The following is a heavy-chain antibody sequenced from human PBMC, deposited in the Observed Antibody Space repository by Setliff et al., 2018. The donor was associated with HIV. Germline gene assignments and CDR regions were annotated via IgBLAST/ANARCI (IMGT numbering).Heavy chain of an antibody. CDR1: GGSLSVNK. D-gene: IGHD3-3*02. V-gene: IGHV4-34*01. Sequence: PSETLSLTCAVYGGSLSVNKWNWIRQSPARGLEWIGDIDHLGNTNYNPSLRGRVTMSVDTSRSRLSLTLRYVTAADTAVYYCARGHSITPPHWGQGTLVTVSS. J-gene: IGHJ4*02. CDR3: ARGHSITPPH. CDR2: IDHLGNT.